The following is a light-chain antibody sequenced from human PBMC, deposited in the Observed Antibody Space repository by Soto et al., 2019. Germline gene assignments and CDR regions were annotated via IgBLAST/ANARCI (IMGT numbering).Light chain of an antibody. Sequence: DIQLTQSPSFLSASVGDRVTITCLASQGIRNDLGWYQQKPGKAPKLLIYDASSLESGVPSRFSGSGSGTEFTLTISSLQPDDFATYYCQQYNSYSPLTFGGGTKVDIK. CDR3: QQYNSYSPLT. J-gene: IGKJ4*01. V-gene: IGKV1-17*01. CDR2: DAS. CDR1: QGIRND.